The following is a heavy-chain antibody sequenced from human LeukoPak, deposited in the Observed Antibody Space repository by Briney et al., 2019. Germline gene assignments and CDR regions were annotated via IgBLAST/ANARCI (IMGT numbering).Heavy chain of an antibody. J-gene: IGHJ4*02. D-gene: IGHD3-22*01. V-gene: IGHV1-69*04. CDR1: GGTFSSYA. Sequence: ASVKVSCKASGGTFSSYAISWVRQAPGQGLEWRGRIIPILGIANYAQKFQGRVTITADKSTSTAYMELSSLRSEDTAVYYCARIGSGYYIDYWGQGTLVTVSS. CDR3: ARIGSGYYIDY. CDR2: IIPILGIA.